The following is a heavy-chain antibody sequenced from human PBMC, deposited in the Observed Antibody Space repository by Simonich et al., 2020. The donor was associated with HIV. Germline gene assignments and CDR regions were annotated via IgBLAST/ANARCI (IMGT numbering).Heavy chain of an antibody. V-gene: IGHV3-49*03. D-gene: IGHD3-22*01. J-gene: IGHJ1*01. Sequence: EVQLVESGGGLVQPGRSLRLSCTASGFTFGDYAMSWFRQAPGKGLEWVGFIRSKAYGGTTEYAASVKGRFTISRDDSKSIAYLQMNSLKTEDTAVYYCTSSDYDSSDDYYRYFQHWGQGTLVTVSS. CDR2: IRSKAYGGTT. CDR1: GFTFGDYA. CDR3: TSSDYDSSDDYYRYFQH.